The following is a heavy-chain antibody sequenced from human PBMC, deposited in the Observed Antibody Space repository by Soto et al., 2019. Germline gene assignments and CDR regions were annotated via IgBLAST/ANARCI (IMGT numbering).Heavy chain of an antibody. D-gene: IGHD6-19*01. Sequence: QVQLVESGGGVVQPGRSLRLSCAASGFTFSSYGMHWVRQAPGKGLEWVAVISYDGSNKYYADSVKDRFTISRDNSKNTLYLQMNSLRAEDMAVYYCAIYSSGWYPLDYWGQGTLVTVSS. CDR1: GFTFSSYG. CDR3: AIYSSGWYPLDY. CDR2: ISYDGSNK. V-gene: IGHV3-30*03. J-gene: IGHJ4*02.